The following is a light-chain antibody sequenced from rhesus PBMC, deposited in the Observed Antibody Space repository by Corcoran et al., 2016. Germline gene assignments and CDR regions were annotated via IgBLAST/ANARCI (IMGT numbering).Light chain of an antibody. CDR3: QHYYDNPFT. V-gene: IGKV1S12*01. CDR2: AAS. Sequence: DIQMTQSPSALSASVGDRVTISCRASQNIYTNLAWYQQKPGKAPKLLIYAASSFQTGIPSRFSGSGSGTDFTLTISSLQPEDAAVYYCQHYYDNPFTFGPGTKLDIK. CDR1: QNIYTN. J-gene: IGKJ3*01.